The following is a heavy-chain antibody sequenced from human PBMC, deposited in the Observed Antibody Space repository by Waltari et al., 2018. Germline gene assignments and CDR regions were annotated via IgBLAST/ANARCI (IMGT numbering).Heavy chain of an antibody. D-gene: IGHD3-10*01. V-gene: IGHV4-59*01. CDR2: IYYSGST. Sequence: QVQLQESGPGLVKPSETLSLTCTVSGGSISSYYWSWIRQPPGKGLEWIGYIYYSGSTNYNPSLKRRVTISVDTSKNRFSLKLSSVTAADTAVYYCARAPYGSGSYIGYFDYWGQGTLVTVSS. CDR1: GGSISSYY. CDR3: ARAPYGSGSYIGYFDY. J-gene: IGHJ4*02.